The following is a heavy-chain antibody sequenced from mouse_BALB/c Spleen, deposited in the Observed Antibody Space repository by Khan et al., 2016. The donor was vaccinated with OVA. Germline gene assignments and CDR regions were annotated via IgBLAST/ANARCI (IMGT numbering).Heavy chain of an antibody. V-gene: IGHV1-5*01. CDR1: GYSFTTYW. CDR2: IYPGISDT. Sequence: EVQLQQSGTVLARPGASVKMSCKAPGYSFTTYWIHWVKQRPGQGLEWIGTIYPGISDTRYTQKFKGKAKLTAVTSASTAYMELSSLTNEDSAVYYCTRSYDSYYFDYWGQGTTLTVSS. D-gene: IGHD2-4*01. CDR3: TRSYDSYYFDY. J-gene: IGHJ2*01.